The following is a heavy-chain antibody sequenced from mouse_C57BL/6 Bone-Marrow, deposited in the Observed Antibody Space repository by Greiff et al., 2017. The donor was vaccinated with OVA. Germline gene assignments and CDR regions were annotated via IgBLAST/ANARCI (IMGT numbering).Heavy chain of an antibody. J-gene: IGHJ4*01. D-gene: IGHD5-1*01. V-gene: IGHV14-4*01. CDR1: GFNIKDDY. Sequence: VQLKQSGAELVRPGASVKLSCTASGFNIKDDYMHWVKQRPEQGLVGSGWIVPENGDTEYASKFQGKATITADTSSNTPYLQLSSLTSEDTAVYYCTTGGTSYAMDYWGQGTSVTVSS. CDR2: IVPENGDT. CDR3: TTGGTSYAMDY.